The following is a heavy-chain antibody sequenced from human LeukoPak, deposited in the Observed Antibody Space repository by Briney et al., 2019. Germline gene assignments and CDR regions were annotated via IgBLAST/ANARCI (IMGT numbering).Heavy chain of an antibody. CDR3: ARVRGLRYFDWLLPHGGHYFDY. V-gene: IGHV4-31*03. D-gene: IGHD3-9*01. CDR2: IYYSGST. Sequence: SETLSLTCTVSGGSISSGGYYWSWIRQHPGKGLEWIGYIYYSGSTYYNPSLKSRVTISVDTSKNQFSLKLSSVTAADTAVYYCARVRGLRYFDWLLPHGGHYFDYWGQGTLVTVSS. CDR1: GGSISSGGYY. J-gene: IGHJ4*02.